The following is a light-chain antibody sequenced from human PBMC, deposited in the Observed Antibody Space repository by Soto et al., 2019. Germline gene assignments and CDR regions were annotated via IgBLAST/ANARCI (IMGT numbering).Light chain of an antibody. CDR3: SSHTSSSTVI. CDR2: DVS. V-gene: IGLV2-14*03. Sequence: QSALTQPASVSGSPGQSITIPCTGSSSDVGAYNFVSWYQQHPGKAPKFLIYDVSKRPSGVSNRFSGSKSGNTASLTISGLQAEDEADYYYSSHTSSSTVIFGGGTKVTVL. CDR1: SSDVGAYNF. J-gene: IGLJ2*01.